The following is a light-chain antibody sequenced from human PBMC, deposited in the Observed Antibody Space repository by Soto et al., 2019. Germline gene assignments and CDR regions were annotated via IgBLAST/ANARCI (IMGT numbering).Light chain of an antibody. V-gene: IGKV1-39*01. Sequence: DIQMTQSPSSLSASVGDRVTITCRASQSISTYLNWYQQKPGKAPNLLIYAASSLQSGVPSRFSGSGSGTDFTLTISSLQPEDCATYYCQQSYSTPRTFGQGTSVDIK. CDR2: AAS. CDR1: QSISTY. J-gene: IGKJ1*01. CDR3: QQSYSTPRT.